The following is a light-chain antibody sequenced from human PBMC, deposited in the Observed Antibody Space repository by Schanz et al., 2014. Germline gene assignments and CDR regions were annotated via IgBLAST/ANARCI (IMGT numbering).Light chain of an antibody. V-gene: IGLV2-23*01. J-gene: IGLJ2*01. CDR3: CSYGGSNFVV. Sequence: QSALTQPASVSGSPGQSITISCTGTSSDVGSYNLVSWYQHHPGKAPKLMIYEGNKRPSGVSNRFSGSKSGNTASLKISGLQAEDEADYYCCSYGGSNFVVFGGGTKLTVL. CDR1: SSDVGSYNL. CDR2: EGN.